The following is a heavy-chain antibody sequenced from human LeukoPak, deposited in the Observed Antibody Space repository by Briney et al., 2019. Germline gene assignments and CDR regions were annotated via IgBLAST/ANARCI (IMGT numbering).Heavy chain of an antibody. Sequence: PGGSLRLSCTVSGFIVSSNSMSWVRQAPGEGLEWVSFIYSDNTHYSDSVKGRFTISRDNSKNTLYLQMNSLRAEDTAVYYCARRAGAYSHPYDYWGQGTLVTVSS. CDR3: ARRAGAYSHPYDY. J-gene: IGHJ4*02. D-gene: IGHD4/OR15-4a*01. CDR2: IYSDNT. CDR1: GFIVSSNS. V-gene: IGHV3-53*01.